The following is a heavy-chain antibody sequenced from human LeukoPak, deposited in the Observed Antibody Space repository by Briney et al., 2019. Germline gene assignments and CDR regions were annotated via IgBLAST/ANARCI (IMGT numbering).Heavy chain of an antibody. J-gene: IGHJ3*02. Sequence: GESQKISCKGSGYDFPNYWIGWVRQMPGKGLEYMGGIYPGDSDTRYSPSLPGQVSMSVDKSITTAYLQWSSLKASDSAMYYCARHSNTLLLGVKSTDALDIWGQGTMVTVSS. CDR1: GYDFPNYW. V-gene: IGHV5-51*01. D-gene: IGHD3-10*01. CDR2: IYPGDSDT. CDR3: ARHSNTLLLGVKSTDALDI.